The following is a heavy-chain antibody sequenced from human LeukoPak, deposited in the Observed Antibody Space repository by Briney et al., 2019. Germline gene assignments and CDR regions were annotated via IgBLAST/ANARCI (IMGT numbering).Heavy chain of an antibody. CDR1: GFTFSSYS. J-gene: IGHJ4*02. CDR2: ISSSSSTI. Sequence: GGSLRLSCAASGFTFSSYSMNWVRQAPGKGLEWVSYISSSSSTIYYADSVKGRFTISRDSAKSSLYLQMNSLRAEDTAVYYCATGFMTAPYYFDYWGQGTLVTVSS. V-gene: IGHV3-48*01. D-gene: IGHD3-16*01. CDR3: ATGFMTAPYYFDY.